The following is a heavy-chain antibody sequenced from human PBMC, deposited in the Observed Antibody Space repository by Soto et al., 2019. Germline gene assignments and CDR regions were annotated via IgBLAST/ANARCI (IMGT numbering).Heavy chain of an antibody. CDR2: IYWDDDK. Sequence: QITLKESGPTLVKPTQTLTLTCTFSGFSLTTRGVGVGWIRQPPGKALECLALIYWDDDKRYSPSLQSRLSXXNXTXXNQVVLTMTNVDPVDTATYYCAHIPNYYQYDWFDPWGQGTLVSVSS. CDR3: AHIPNYYQYDWFDP. CDR1: GFSLTTRGVG. V-gene: IGHV2-5*02. D-gene: IGHD3-16*01. J-gene: IGHJ5*02.